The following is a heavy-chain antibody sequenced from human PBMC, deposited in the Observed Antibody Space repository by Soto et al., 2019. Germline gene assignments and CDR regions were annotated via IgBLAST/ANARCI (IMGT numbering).Heavy chain of an antibody. CDR1: GFTFSSYG. CDR2: ISYDGSNK. CDR3: AKEMATRDWYFDL. V-gene: IGHV3-30*18. D-gene: IGHD5-12*01. Sequence: QVQLVESGGGVVQPGRPLRLSCAASGFTFSSYGMHWVRQAPGKGLEWVAVISYDGSNKYYADSVKGRFTISRDNSKNTLYLQMNSLRAEDTAVYYCAKEMATRDWYFDLWGRGTLVTVSS. J-gene: IGHJ2*01.